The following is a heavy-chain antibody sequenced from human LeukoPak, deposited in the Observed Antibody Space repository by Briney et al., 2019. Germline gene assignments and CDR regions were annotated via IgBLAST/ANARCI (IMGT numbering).Heavy chain of an antibody. CDR1: GYTFTSYG. J-gene: IGHJ4*02. V-gene: IGHV1-18*01. CDR2: ISAYTGNT. D-gene: IGHD6-19*01. Sequence: VKVSCKASGYTFTSYGINWVRQAPGQGLEWMGWISAYTGNTNYAQKLQGRVTMTTDTSTSTAYMELRSLRSDDTAVYYCARVGSDSSGWRRFDYWGQGTLVTVSS. CDR3: ARVGSDSSGWRRFDY.